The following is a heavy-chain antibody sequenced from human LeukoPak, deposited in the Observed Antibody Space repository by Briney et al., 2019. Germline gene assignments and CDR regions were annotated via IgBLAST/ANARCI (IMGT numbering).Heavy chain of an antibody. CDR2: INSDGSST. CDR3: ARAGSGRITMVRGAIVDY. D-gene: IGHD3-10*01. J-gene: IGHJ4*02. Sequence: GGSLRLSCAASGFTFSSYWMRWVRQAPGKGLVWVSRINSDGSSTSYADSVKGRFTISRDNAKNTLYLQMNSLRAEDTAVYYCARAGSGRITMVRGAIVDYWGQGTLVTVSS. V-gene: IGHV3-74*01. CDR1: GFTFSSYW.